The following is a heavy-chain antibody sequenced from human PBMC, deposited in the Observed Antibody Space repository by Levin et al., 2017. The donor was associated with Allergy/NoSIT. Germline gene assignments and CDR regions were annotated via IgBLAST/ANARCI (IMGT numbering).Heavy chain of an antibody. Sequence: LSLTCAASGFTFRDYYMSWIRQAPGKGLEWVSYITDTSGARYYADSVKGRITISRDNAKNTLYLHMSSLRAEDTAVYFCAKGKISGATYALDVWGQGTTVIVS. CDR3: AKGKISGATYALDV. CDR2: ITDTSGAR. V-gene: IGHV3-11*01. CDR1: GFTFRDYY. J-gene: IGHJ6*02. D-gene: IGHD1-1*01.